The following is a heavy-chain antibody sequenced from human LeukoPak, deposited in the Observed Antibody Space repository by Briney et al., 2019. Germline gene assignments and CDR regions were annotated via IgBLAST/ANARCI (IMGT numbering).Heavy chain of an antibody. J-gene: IGHJ4*02. CDR1: GFTFSSYG. CDR2: IRYDGSNK. Sequence: GGSLRLSCAASGFTFSSYGMHWVRQAPGKGLEWVAFIRYDGSNKYYADSVKGRFTISRDNSKNTLYLQMNSLRAEDTAVYYCAKDFGPAASPFDYWGQGPLVSVPS. D-gene: IGHD2-2*01. V-gene: IGHV3-30*02. CDR3: AKDFGPAASPFDY.